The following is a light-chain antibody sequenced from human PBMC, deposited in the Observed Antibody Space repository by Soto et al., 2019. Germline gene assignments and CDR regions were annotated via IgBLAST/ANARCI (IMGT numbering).Light chain of an antibody. CDR1: SSDIGAYNY. CDR2: DVN. CDR3: NSFAGGAHVV. J-gene: IGLJ2*01. V-gene: IGLV2-8*01. Sequence: QSVLAQPPSASGSPGQSVTISCTGTSSDIGAYNYVSWYQQYPGKAPKLIMYDVNQRPSGVPDRFSGSKSGNTASLTVSGLQAEDEAVYYCNSFAGGAHVVFGGGTKLTVL.